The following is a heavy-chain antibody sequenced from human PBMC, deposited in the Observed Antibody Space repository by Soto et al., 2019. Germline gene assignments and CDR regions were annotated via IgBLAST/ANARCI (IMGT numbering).Heavy chain of an antibody. CDR2: MSVSGYRT. Sequence: HPXESLRLSCAASGFSVSAYEMDWVRQAPGKGLEWVSFMSVSGYRTYYPDSVKGRFTISRDNAKNSLYLQMDSLRAEDTAVYYCTREGYGGDTDAFDLWDQGTMVTVSS. J-gene: IGHJ3*01. D-gene: IGHD4-17*01. V-gene: IGHV3-48*03. CDR3: TREGYGGDTDAFDL. CDR1: GFSVSAYE.